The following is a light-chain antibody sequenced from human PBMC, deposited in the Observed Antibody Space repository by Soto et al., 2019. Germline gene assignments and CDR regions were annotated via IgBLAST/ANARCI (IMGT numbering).Light chain of an antibody. CDR2: DAS. CDR1: QSVSSY. V-gene: IGKV3-11*01. J-gene: IGKJ4*01. Sequence: EIVLTQSPATLSLSPGERATLSCRPSQSVSSYLAWYQQKRGQAPRLLIYDASNRATGIPARFSGSGSGTDFTLTISSLEPEDFAVYSCHQRSNWPLTFGGGTKVDIK. CDR3: HQRSNWPLT.